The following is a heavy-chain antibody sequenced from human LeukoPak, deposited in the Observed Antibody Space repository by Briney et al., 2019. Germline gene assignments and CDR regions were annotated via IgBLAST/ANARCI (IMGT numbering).Heavy chain of an antibody. J-gene: IGHJ6*03. CDR1: GYSISSGYY. Sequence: SETLSLTCAVSGYSISSGYYWGWIRQPPGKGLEWIGEINHSGSTNYNPSLKSRVTISVDTSKNQFSLKLSSVTAADTAVYYCARAWAARKGTNYYMDVWGKGTTVTVSS. V-gene: IGHV4-38-2*01. CDR3: ARAWAARKGTNYYMDV. D-gene: IGHD6-6*01. CDR2: INHSGST.